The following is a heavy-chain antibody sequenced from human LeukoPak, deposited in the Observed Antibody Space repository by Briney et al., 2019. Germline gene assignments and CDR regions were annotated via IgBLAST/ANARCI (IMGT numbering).Heavy chain of an antibody. D-gene: IGHD6-13*01. V-gene: IGHV4-4*07. Sequence: SETLSLTCTVSGGSISSDYWSWIRQPAGKRLEWMGRIYSSGNTNYNPALRGRVTMSVDTSKNQLSLILSSVTPADTALYYCARVDRQQLVRFSYYYYYMDVWGKGTTVTVSS. CDR3: ARVDRQQLVRFSYYYYYMDV. CDR2: IYSSGNT. J-gene: IGHJ6*03. CDR1: GGSISSDY.